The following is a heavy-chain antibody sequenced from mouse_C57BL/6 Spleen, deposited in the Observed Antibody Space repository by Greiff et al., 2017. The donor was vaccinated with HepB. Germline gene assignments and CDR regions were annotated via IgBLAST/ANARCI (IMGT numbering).Heavy chain of an antibody. J-gene: IGHJ2*01. CDR3: TRDYYGSRGFDY. D-gene: IGHD1-1*01. V-gene: IGHV1-15*01. CDR1: GYTFTDYE. CDR2: IDPETGGT. Sequence: VQLQQSGAELVRPGASVTLSCKASGYTFTDYEMHWVKQTPVHGLEWIGAIDPETGGTAYNQKFKGKAILTADKSSSTAYMELRSLTSEDSAVYYCTRDYYGSRGFDYWGQGTTLTVSS.